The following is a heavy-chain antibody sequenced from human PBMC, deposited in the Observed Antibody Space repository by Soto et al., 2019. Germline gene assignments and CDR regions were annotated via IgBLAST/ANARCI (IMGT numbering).Heavy chain of an antibody. J-gene: IGHJ6*03. CDR2: ISGSGGST. CDR3: AKGAVVVPAAMEVYYYYYYMDV. D-gene: IGHD2-2*01. CDR1: GFTFSSYA. Sequence: GGSLRLSCAASGFTFSSYAMSWVRQAPGKGLEWVSAISGSGGSTYYADSVKGRFTISRDNSKNTLYLQMNSLRAEDTAVYYCAKGAVVVPAAMEVYYYYYYMDVWGKGTTVTVSS. V-gene: IGHV3-23*01.